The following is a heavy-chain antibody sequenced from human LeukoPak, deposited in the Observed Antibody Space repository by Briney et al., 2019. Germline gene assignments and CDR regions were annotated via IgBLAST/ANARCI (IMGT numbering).Heavy chain of an antibody. V-gene: IGHV3-23*01. J-gene: IGHJ6*03. CDR2: IIDTGVST. CDR3: AKNLRRLELPHPYYMDV. CDR1: GFIFSIYG. D-gene: IGHD1-7*01. Sequence: GGSLRLSCAASGFIFSIYGMSWVRQAPGEGLEWVSSIIDTGVSTSYADSVKRQFTISRDNTKNTLYLQMNSLRAEDTAVYYCAKNLRRLELPHPYYMDVWGKGTTVTVSS.